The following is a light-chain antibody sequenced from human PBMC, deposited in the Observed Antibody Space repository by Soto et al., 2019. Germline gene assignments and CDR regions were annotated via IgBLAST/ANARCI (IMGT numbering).Light chain of an antibody. V-gene: IGLV1-44*01. CDR1: SSNIGGNT. J-gene: IGLJ3*02. CDR3: ATWDDSLNGWV. CDR2: ANK. Sequence: QSVLTQPPSASGTPGQRVTISCSGSSSNIGGNTVNWYQQLPGTAPKLLMFANKERPSGVLDRFSASKSGTSASLAINGLQSDDEADYYCATWDDSLNGWVFGGGTKLTVL.